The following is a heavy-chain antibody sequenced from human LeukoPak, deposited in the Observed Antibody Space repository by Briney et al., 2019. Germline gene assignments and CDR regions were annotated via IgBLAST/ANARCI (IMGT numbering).Heavy chain of an antibody. CDR3: AKDGGITIFGVVTYDAFDI. CDR1: GFTFSSYS. CDR2: IYSDNT. J-gene: IGHJ3*02. D-gene: IGHD3-3*01. V-gene: IGHV3-53*01. Sequence: GRSLRLSCAASGFTFSSYSMSWVRQAPGKGLEWVSFIYSDNTHYSDSVKGRFTISRDNSKNTLYLQMNSLRAEDTAVYYCAKDGGITIFGVVTYDAFDIWGQGTMVTVSS.